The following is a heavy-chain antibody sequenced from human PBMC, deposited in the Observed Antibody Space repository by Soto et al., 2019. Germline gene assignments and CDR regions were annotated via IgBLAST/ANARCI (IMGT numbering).Heavy chain of an antibody. CDR3: ARDGVAVATPAMDSSGYLDY. Sequence: QVQLVESGGGVVQPGRSLRLSCAASGFTFSSYAMHWVRQAPGKGLEWVAVISYDGSNKYYADSVKGRFTISRDNSKNTLYLQMNSLRAEDTAVYYCARDGVAVATPAMDSSGYLDYWGQGTLVTVSS. CDR2: ISYDGSNK. J-gene: IGHJ4*02. D-gene: IGHD3-22*01. CDR1: GFTFSSYA. V-gene: IGHV3-30-3*01.